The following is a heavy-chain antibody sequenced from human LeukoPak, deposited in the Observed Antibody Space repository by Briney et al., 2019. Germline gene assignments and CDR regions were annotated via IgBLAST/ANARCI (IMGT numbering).Heavy chain of an antibody. CDR3: ARPGTIAVAGTRGAFDI. CDR1: GGSISSYY. J-gene: IGHJ3*02. Sequence: PSETLSLTCTVSGGSISSYYWGWIRQPPGKGLEWIGSIYYSGSTYYNPSLKSRVTISVDTSKNQFSLKLSSVTAADTAVYYCARPGTIAVAGTRGAFDIWGQGTMVTVSS. V-gene: IGHV4-39*01. D-gene: IGHD6-19*01. CDR2: IYYSGST.